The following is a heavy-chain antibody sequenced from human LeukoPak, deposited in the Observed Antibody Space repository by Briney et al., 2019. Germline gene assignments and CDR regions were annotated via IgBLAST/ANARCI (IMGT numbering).Heavy chain of an antibody. D-gene: IGHD3-10*01. CDR1: GGSISSGGYY. V-gene: IGHV4-61*02. CDR3: ARDVRKGWFREHRGAFDI. Sequence: SETLSLTCTVSGGSISSGGYYWSWIRQPAGKGLEWIGRIYTSGSTNYNPSLKSRVTMSVDTSKNQFSLKLSSVTAADTAVYYCARDVRKGWFREHRGAFDIWGQGTMVTVSS. J-gene: IGHJ3*02. CDR2: IYTSGST.